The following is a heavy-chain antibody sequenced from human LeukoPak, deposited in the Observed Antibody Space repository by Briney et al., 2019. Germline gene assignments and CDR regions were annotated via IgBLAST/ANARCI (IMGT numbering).Heavy chain of an antibody. D-gene: IGHD4-11*01. CDR2: MTGSGNYI. CDR3: ARWGNDYSQFDS. Sequence: GGSLRLSCAASGFTFDDYAMHWVRQAPGKGLEWVSGMTGSGNYIFYADSVKGRFTISKDNSKNTLFLQMNSLRTEDTAVYFCARWGNDYSQFDSWGQGTLVTVS. J-gene: IGHJ4*02. CDR1: GFTFDDYA. V-gene: IGHV3-23*01.